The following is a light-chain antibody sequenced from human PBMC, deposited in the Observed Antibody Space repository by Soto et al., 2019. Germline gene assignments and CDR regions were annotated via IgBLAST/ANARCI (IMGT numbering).Light chain of an antibody. CDR1: QSISSY. V-gene: IGKV1-39*01. CDR3: QQSYSTPLT. Sequence: DIQMTQSPSSLSASVGDRFTITCRASQSISSYLNWYQQKPGKAPKLLIYAASSLQSGVPSRFSGSGSGTDFTLTISSLQPKDFATYYCQQSYSTPLTFGGGTKVDI. CDR2: AAS. J-gene: IGKJ4*01.